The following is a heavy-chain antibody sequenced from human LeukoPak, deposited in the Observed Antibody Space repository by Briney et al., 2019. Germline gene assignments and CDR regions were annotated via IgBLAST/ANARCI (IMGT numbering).Heavy chain of an antibody. V-gene: IGHV3-66*01. D-gene: IGHD4-17*01. CDR1: GFTVSDND. CDR3: ARNGIYGDYV. J-gene: IGHJ4*02. Sequence: GGSLRLSCAASGFTVSDNDMSWVRQAPGKGLEWVSDIHSGGRTYYADSLKDRFTISRDNSENTLYLQMNSLRAEDTAVYYCARNGIYGDYVWGQGTLVIVSS. CDR2: IHSGGRT.